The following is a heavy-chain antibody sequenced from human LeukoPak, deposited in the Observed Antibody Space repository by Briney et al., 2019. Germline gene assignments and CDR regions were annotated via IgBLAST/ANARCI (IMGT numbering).Heavy chain of an antibody. CDR2: INANTGNP. V-gene: IGHV7-4-1*02. J-gene: IGHJ6*04. D-gene: IGHD4-17*01. CDR3: ARALTVPTNMDV. Sequence: ASVKVSCKASGYTLTDYYIHWVRQAPGQGLEWMGWINANTGNPTYAQGFTGRFVFSLDTSVSTAYLQISSLKAEDTAVYYCARALTVPTNMDVWGKGTTVTVSS. CDR1: GYTLTDYY.